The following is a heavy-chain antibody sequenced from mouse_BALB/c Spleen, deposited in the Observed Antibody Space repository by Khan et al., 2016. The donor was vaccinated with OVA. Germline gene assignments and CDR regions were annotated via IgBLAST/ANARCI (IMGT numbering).Heavy chain of an antibody. CDR2: INYSGST. CDR3: ARGRAY. J-gene: IGHJ3*01. CDR1: GYSLTSNYA. V-gene: IGHV3-2*02. D-gene: IGHD3-3*01. Sequence: EVQLQESGPGLVKPSQSLSLTCTVTGYSLTSNYAWNWIRQFPGNKLEWMGYINYSGSTSYTPSLKSRISITRDTSKNQFFLQLNSGTTEDTATYFCARGRAYWGQGTLVTVSA.